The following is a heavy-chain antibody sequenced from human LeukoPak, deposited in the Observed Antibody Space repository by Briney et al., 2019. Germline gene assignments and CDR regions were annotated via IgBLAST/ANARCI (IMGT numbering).Heavy chain of an antibody. D-gene: IGHD4-11*01. CDR2: IYHSGST. CDR1: GGSISSGGYS. J-gene: IGHJ4*02. Sequence: PSETLSLTCAVSGGSISSGGYSWSWIRQPPGKGLEWIGYIYHSGSTYYNPSLKSRVTISVDRSKNQFSLKLSSVTAADTAVYYCARAMTTLKVVLFDYWGQGTLVTVSS. CDR3: ARAMTTLKVVLFDY. V-gene: IGHV4-30-2*01.